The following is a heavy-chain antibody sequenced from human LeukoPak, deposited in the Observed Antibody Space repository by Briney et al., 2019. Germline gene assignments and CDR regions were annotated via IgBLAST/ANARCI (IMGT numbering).Heavy chain of an antibody. J-gene: IGHJ6*02. D-gene: IGHD6-13*01. CDR3: AREPGYSSSWYLDGMDV. CDR1: GGTFSSYA. CDR2: IIPILGIA. Sequence: SVKVSCKASGGTFSSYAISWVRQAPGQGLEWMGRIIPILGIANYAQKFQGRVTMTRDTSTSTVYMELSSLRSEDTAVYYCAREPGYSSSWYLDGMDVWGQGTTVTVSS. V-gene: IGHV1-69*04.